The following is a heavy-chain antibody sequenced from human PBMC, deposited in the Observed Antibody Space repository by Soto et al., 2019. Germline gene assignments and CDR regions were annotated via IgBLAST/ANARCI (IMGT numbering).Heavy chain of an antibody. Sequence: QVQLQESGPGLVKPSGTLSLTCAVSGGSISSSNWWSWVRQPPGKGLEWIGEIYHSRSTNYNPSLKRRDTISVDKPKNQFSMKLSAVTAADPAVYYCARFNPGYCSGGSCSLYYCDYWGQGTLVTVSS. V-gene: IGHV4-4*02. J-gene: IGHJ4*02. CDR3: ARFNPGYCSGGSCSLYYCDY. D-gene: IGHD2-15*01. CDR2: IYHSRST. CDR1: GGSISSSNW.